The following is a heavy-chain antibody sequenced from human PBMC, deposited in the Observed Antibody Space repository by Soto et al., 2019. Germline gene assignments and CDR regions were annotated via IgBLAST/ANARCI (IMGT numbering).Heavy chain of an antibody. J-gene: IGHJ4*02. CDR1: GFTFSSHG. D-gene: IGHD3-22*01. CDR2: IWYDGSNK. V-gene: IGHV3-33*01. Sequence: PGGSLRLSCAASGFTFSSHGMHWVRQAPGKGLEWVAVIWYDGSNKYYADSVKGRFTISRDNSKNTLYLQMNSLRAEDTAVYYCARDRYYDSSGPFDYWGQGTLVTVSS. CDR3: ARDRYYDSSGPFDY.